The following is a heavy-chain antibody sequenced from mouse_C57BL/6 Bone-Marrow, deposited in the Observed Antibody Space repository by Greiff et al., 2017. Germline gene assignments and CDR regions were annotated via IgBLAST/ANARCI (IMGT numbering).Heavy chain of an antibody. CDR1: GYTFTSYW. CDR3: ARGIYYDYDEDFDY. Sequence: QVQLQQPGAELVRPGTSVKLSCKASGYTFTSYWMHWVKQRPGQGLEWIGVIDPSDSYPNYNQKFKGKATLTVDTSSSTAYIQLSSLTSEDSAVYYCARGIYYDYDEDFDYWGQGTTLTVSS. J-gene: IGHJ2*01. CDR2: IDPSDSYP. D-gene: IGHD2-4*01. V-gene: IGHV1-59*01.